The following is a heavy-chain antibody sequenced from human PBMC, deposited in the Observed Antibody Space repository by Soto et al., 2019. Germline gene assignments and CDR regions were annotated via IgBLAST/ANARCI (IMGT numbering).Heavy chain of an antibody. CDR3: ARVEYYGSGNAFDI. V-gene: IGHV3-11*06. CDR1: GFTFSDYY. CDR2: ISSSSYT. D-gene: IGHD3-10*01. Sequence: GGSLRLSCAASGFTFSDYYMSWIRQAPGKGLEWVSYISSSSYTNYADSVKGRFTISRDNAKNSLYLQMNSLRAEDTAVYYCARVEYYGSGNAFDIWGQGTMVTVSS. J-gene: IGHJ3*02.